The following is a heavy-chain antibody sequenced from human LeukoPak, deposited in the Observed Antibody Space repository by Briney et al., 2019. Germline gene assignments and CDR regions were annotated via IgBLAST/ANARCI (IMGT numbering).Heavy chain of an antibody. D-gene: IGHD1-26*01. CDR1: ADTFTDYY. Sequence: ASLTVSCTASADTFTDYYVHWVRQAPGQGLEWMGRINPSSGDTNYAQNFQGRVTMTRDTSISTAYMELSRLRSDDTAVYYCATTSGYFYYWGQGTLVTVSS. V-gene: IGHV1-2*06. CDR3: ATTSGYFYY. J-gene: IGHJ4*02. CDR2: INPSSGDT.